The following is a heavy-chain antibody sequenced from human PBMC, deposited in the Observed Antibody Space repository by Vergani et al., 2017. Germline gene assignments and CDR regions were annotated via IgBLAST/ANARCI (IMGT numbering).Heavy chain of an antibody. CDR2: IYADGDT. CDR3: ARGLPFCSDFRCDHWFDP. Sequence: EVDLVESGGGLAQPGGSLRLSCEASGITFWKFGMHWVRQAPGKGLEWVSVIYADGDTSYADSVKGRFTVSRDASTNTVLLQMSSLRSEDTAVYYCARGLPFCSDFRCDHWFDPWGQGTLVTVSS. CDR1: GITFWKFG. J-gene: IGHJ5*02. D-gene: IGHD3-3*01. V-gene: IGHV3-66*01.